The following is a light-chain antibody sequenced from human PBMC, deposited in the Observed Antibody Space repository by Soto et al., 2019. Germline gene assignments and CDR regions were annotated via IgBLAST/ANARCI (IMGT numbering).Light chain of an antibody. CDR1: SSDVGGYNY. CDR2: DVS. Sequence: QSALTQPASVSGSPGQSITISCTGTSSDVGGYNYVSWYQQHPGKAPKLMIYDVSNRPSGVSNRFSGSKSGNTASLTISGLQAEDEADHYCSSYTSTNTYVVFGGGTKVTVL. J-gene: IGLJ2*01. CDR3: SSYTSTNTYVV. V-gene: IGLV2-14*01.